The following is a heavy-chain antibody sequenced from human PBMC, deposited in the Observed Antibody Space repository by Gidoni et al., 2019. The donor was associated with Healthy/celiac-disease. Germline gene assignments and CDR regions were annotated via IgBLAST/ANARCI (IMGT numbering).Heavy chain of an antibody. CDR1: GGSFSGYY. V-gene: IGHV4-34*01. D-gene: IGHD5-12*01. Sequence: QVQLQQWGAGLLKPSATLSLTCAVYGGSFSGYYWNWIRQPPGKGLEWIGEINHSGSTNYNPSLKSRVTISVDTSKNQFSLKLSSVTAADTAVYYCARGLPLEWGLRLREANWFDPWGQGTLVTVSS. CDR2: INHSGST. CDR3: ARGLPLEWGLRLREANWFDP. J-gene: IGHJ5*02.